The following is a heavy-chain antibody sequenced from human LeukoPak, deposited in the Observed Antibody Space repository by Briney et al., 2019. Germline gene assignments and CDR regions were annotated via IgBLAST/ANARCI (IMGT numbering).Heavy chain of an antibody. Sequence: ASVKVSCKASGYTFTSYDINWVRQAPGQGLEWMGRINPNSGGTNYAQKFQGRVTMTRDTSISTAYMELSRLRSDDTAVYYCAREFRGWYRNNWFDPWGQGTLVTVSS. CDR2: INPNSGGT. V-gene: IGHV1-2*06. CDR1: GYTFTSYD. CDR3: AREFRGWYRNNWFDP. D-gene: IGHD6-19*01. J-gene: IGHJ5*02.